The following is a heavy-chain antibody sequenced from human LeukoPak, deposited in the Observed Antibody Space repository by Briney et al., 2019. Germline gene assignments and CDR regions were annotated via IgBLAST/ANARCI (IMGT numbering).Heavy chain of an antibody. Sequence: GGSLRLSCAASGFTFSSYSMNWVRQAPGKGLEWVSSISSSSSYIYYADSVKGRFTISRDNAKNSLYLQMNSLRAEDTAVYYCAAYSSSSRSGAFDIWGQGTMVTVSS. D-gene: IGHD6-6*01. V-gene: IGHV3-21*01. CDR3: AAYSSSSRSGAFDI. CDR1: GFTFSSYS. J-gene: IGHJ3*02. CDR2: ISSSSSYI.